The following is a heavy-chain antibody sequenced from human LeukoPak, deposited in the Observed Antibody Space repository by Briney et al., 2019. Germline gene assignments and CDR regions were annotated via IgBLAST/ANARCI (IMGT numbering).Heavy chain of an antibody. CDR1: GGSFSGYY. Sequence: PSETLSLTCAVYGGSFSGYYWSWIRQPPGKGLEWIGEINHSGSTNYNPSLKSRVTISVDTSKNQFSLKLSSVTAADTAVYYCARWADSSSWYDYWGQGTLVTVSS. CDR2: INHSGST. V-gene: IGHV4-34*01. J-gene: IGHJ4*02. CDR3: ARWADSSSWYDY. D-gene: IGHD6-13*01.